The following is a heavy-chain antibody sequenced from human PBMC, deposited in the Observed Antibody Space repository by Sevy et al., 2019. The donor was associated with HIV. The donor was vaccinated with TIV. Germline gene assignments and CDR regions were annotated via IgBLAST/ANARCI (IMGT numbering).Heavy chain of an antibody. D-gene: IGHD3-9*01. J-gene: IGHJ6*02. CDR2: ISYDGRIK. CDR3: AKDFTGYNGMDV. V-gene: IGHV3-30*18. CDR1: GIIFTTSG. Sequence: GGSLRLSCAVSGIIFTTSGMHWVRQAPGKGLEWVAVISYDGRIKFYGDSVKGRFTISRDNSKNILYLQMNSLRVEDTAVYYCAKDFTGYNGMDVWGQGTMVTVSS.